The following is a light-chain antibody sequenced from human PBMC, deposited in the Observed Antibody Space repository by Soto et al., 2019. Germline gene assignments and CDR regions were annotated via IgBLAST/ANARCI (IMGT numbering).Light chain of an antibody. Sequence: AIQMTQSPSSLSASAADRVTITCRASQGIRNDLGWYQQKTGKAPQLLIYAASSLQSRVPSRFSGSGSGTDFTLTISSLQHEYFATYYCQQYYNYPLTFGGGTKVEIK. CDR3: QQYYNYPLT. CDR2: AAS. J-gene: IGKJ4*01. V-gene: IGKV1-6*01. CDR1: QGIRND.